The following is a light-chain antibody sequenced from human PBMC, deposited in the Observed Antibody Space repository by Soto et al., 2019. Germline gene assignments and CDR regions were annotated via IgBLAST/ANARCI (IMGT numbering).Light chain of an antibody. CDR2: HTD. V-gene: IGLV1-44*01. CDR1: SSNIGSNT. Sequence: QSVLPQPPSASGTPGQRVTISCSGSSSNIGSNTVNWYQQLPGTAPKLLIYHTDQRPSGIPDRFSGSKSGTSASLDISGLQSEDEADYYCTSWDGSLDGRVFGGGTKVTVL. J-gene: IGLJ3*02. CDR3: TSWDGSLDGRV.